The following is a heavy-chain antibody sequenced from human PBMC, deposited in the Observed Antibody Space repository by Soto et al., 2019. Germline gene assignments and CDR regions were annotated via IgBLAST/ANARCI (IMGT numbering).Heavy chain of an antibody. Sequence: EEQLVESGGGLVQPGGSLRLSCAISGFTFRRDWMNWVRQAPGKGLEWVAHVNQDGTQKCYVDSVKGRFTIFRDNAKNSLFLQMDSLRVEDTALYYCSGGVGDAVWGQGTLVTVSS. CDR3: SGGVGDAV. D-gene: IGHD1-26*01. J-gene: IGHJ4*02. V-gene: IGHV3-7*04. CDR2: VNQDGTQK. CDR1: GFTFRRDW.